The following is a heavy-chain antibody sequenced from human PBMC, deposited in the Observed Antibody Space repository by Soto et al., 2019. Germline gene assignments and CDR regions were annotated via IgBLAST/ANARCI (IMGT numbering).Heavy chain of an antibody. Sequence: VGSLRLSCAASGFTLSSHEMNWVRQAPGKGLEWISYISGSGNSIYYSDSVRGRFTVSRDDAKNSLFLQMNSLRAEDTAVYYCARGPGYSTGWYSDHWGQGALVTVSS. D-gene: IGHD6-19*01. V-gene: IGHV3-48*03. CDR2: ISGSGNSI. CDR3: ARGPGYSTGWYSDH. J-gene: IGHJ4*02. CDR1: GFTLSSHE.